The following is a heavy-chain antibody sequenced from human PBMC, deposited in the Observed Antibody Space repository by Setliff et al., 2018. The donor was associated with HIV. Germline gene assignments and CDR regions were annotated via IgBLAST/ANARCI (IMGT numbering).Heavy chain of an antibody. Sequence: GASVKVSCKASGYTFTSYYIHWVRQAPGQGLEWMGIINASGGSTTYAQKLQGRVTMTRDTSTGTVYMELRSLRSEDTAVYYCARDKYSSSENFDYWGQGTLVTVSS. CDR2: INASGGST. J-gene: IGHJ4*02. CDR1: GYTFTSYY. CDR3: ARDKYSSSENFDY. D-gene: IGHD6-6*01. V-gene: IGHV1-46*04.